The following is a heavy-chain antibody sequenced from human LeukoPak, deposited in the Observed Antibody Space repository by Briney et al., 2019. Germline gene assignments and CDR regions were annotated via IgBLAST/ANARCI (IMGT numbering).Heavy chain of an antibody. CDR1: GFTFSSYA. J-gene: IGHJ1*01. Sequence: GGSLRLSCAASGFTFSSYAMSWVRQAPGKGLEWVSAISGSGGSTYYADSVKGRFTISRDNSKNTLFLQMNSLTAEDTAVYYCAKHGGTTGTTRYFQHWGQGTLVTVSS. V-gene: IGHV3-23*01. D-gene: IGHD1-1*01. CDR2: ISGSGGST. CDR3: AKHGGTTGTTRYFQH.